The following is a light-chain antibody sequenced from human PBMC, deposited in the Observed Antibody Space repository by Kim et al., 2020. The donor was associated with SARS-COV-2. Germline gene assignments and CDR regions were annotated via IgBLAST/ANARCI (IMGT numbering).Light chain of an antibody. CDR1: QSVSSSY. Sequence: PGERVTLSCRASQSVSSSYLTWYQQKPGQAPRLLIYGASTRATGIPARFSGSGSGTDFTLTISSLQPEDFAVYYCQQDYNPRTFGQGTKVDI. J-gene: IGKJ1*01. CDR2: GAS. V-gene: IGKV3D-7*01. CDR3: QQDYNPRT.